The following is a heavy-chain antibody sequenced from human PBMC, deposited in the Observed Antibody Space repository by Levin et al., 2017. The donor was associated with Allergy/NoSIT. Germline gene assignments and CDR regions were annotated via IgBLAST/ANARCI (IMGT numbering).Heavy chain of an antibody. CDR2: ISGSGGRT. J-gene: IGHJ6*02. Sequence: GGSLRLSCAASGFTFSSYAMSWVRQAPGKGLEWVSTISGSGGRTYYADSVKGRFTISRDNSKNTLYLQMNSLRAEDTAVYYCAKPLTTVIPPRGMDVWGQGTTVTVSS. CDR1: GFTFSSYA. CDR3: AKPLTTVIPPRGMDV. D-gene: IGHD4-17*01. V-gene: IGHV3-23*01.